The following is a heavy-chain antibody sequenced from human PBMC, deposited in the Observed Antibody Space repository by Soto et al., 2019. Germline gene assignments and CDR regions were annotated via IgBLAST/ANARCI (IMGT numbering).Heavy chain of an antibody. V-gene: IGHV3-30-3*01. CDR3: ARGKVVTATLYDAFDI. CDR2: ISYDGSNK. D-gene: IGHD2-21*02. CDR1: GFTFSSYA. Sequence: QVQLVESGGGVVQPGRSLRLSCAASGFTFSSYAMHWVRQAPGKGLEWVAVISYDGSNKYYADSVKGRFTISRDNSKNXLYLQMNSLRAEDTAVYYCARGKVVTATLYDAFDIWGQGTMVTVSS. J-gene: IGHJ3*02.